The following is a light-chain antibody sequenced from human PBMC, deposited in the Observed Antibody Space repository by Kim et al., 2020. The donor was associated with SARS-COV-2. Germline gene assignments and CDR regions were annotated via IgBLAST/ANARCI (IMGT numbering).Light chain of an antibody. CDR3: QKSDSAPWT. CDR2: AAS. Sequence: DIQMTQSPSSLSASVGDRVTITCRASQYISSYLAWYQLKPGKAPKLLIYAASTLQAGVPSRFSGSGSGTDFTLTVTSLQPEDVATYYCQKSDSAPWTFGQGTKVDIK. V-gene: IGKV1-27*01. J-gene: IGKJ1*01. CDR1: QYISSY.